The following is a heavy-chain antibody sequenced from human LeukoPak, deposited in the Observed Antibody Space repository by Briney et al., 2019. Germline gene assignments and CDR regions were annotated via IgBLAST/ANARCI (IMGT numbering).Heavy chain of an antibody. CDR3: ARVGGATAVTMYFEY. J-gene: IGHJ4*02. V-gene: IGHV3-48*02. CDR2: MTTSGNTI. CDR1: GITFSGYS. D-gene: IGHD1-26*01. Sequence: GGCLRLSCVDSGITFSGYSMIWVRQAPGKGLEWLSFMTTSGNTIFYAESVKDRFTISRDNAKKSLYLQMNSLRDEDTAVYYCARVGGATAVTMYFEYWGQGTLVTVSS.